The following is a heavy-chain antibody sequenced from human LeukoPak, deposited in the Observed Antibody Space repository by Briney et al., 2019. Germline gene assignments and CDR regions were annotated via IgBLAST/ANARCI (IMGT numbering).Heavy chain of an antibody. V-gene: IGHV3-53*01. Sequence: GGSLRLSCAASGFTVSSNYMSWVRQAPGKGLEWVSVIYGGGSTYYADSVKGRFTISRDNSKNTLYLQMNSLRAEDTAVYYCAKDGEGSSSWYFDYWGQGTLVTVSS. CDR1: GFTVSSNY. D-gene: IGHD6-13*01. J-gene: IGHJ4*02. CDR3: AKDGEGSSSWYFDY. CDR2: IYGGGST.